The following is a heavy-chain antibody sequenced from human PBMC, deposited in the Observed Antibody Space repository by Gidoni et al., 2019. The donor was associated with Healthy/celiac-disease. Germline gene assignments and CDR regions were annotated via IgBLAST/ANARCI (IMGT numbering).Heavy chain of an antibody. J-gene: IGHJ4*02. V-gene: IGHV4-34*01. CDR2: INHRGST. D-gene: IGHD3-10*01. Sequence: QVQLQQWGAGLLKPSETLSLTCAVYVGSFSGYYWSWIRQPPGKGLDWIGEINHRGSTNYTPALKSRVTISVDTSKNQFSLKLSSVTAADTAVYYCARGGITMGRGVIRQFDYWGQGTLVTVSS. CDR3: ARGGITMGRGVIRQFDY. CDR1: VGSFSGYY.